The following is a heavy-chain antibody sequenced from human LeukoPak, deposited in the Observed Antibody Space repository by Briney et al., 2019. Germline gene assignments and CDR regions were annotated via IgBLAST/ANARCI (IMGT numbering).Heavy chain of an antibody. CDR3: ATWCGYSYGCIDY. CDR1: GGSISSYY. Sequence: SETLSLTCTVSGGSISSYYWSWIRQPPGKGLERIGEINHSGSTNYNPSLKSRVTISVDTSKNQFSLKLSSVTAADTAVYYCATWCGYSYGCIDYWGQGTLVTVSS. J-gene: IGHJ4*02. V-gene: IGHV4-34*01. CDR2: INHSGST. D-gene: IGHD5-18*01.